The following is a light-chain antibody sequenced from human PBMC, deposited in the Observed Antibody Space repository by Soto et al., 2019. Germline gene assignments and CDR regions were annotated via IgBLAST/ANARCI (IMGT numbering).Light chain of an antibody. CDR2: IDT. Sequence: QSVLTQTPSASGAPGQSVTISCSGSSSNIGSNSVNWYQQFSGTAPKLLIYIDTQRPSGVPDRFSGSKSGTSASLAISGLQSEDEADDYCATWDDSLNAPVFGGGTKLTVL. CDR1: SSNIGSNS. J-gene: IGLJ3*02. CDR3: ATWDDSLNAPV. V-gene: IGLV1-44*01.